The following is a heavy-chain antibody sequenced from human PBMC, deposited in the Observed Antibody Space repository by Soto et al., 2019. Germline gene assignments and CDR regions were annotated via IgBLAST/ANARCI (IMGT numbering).Heavy chain of an antibody. V-gene: IGHV4-59*01. J-gene: IGHJ4*02. CDR2: IYYSGST. D-gene: IGHD3-22*01. CDR3: ARESSKDYYDSSGYYYVFDY. CDR1: GGSIGSYY. Sequence: SETLSLTCTVSGGSIGSYYWSWIRQPPGKGLEWIGYIYYSGSTNYNPSLKSRVTISVDTSKNQFSLKLSSVTAADTAVYYCARESSKDYYDSSGYYYVFDYWGQGTLVTVSS.